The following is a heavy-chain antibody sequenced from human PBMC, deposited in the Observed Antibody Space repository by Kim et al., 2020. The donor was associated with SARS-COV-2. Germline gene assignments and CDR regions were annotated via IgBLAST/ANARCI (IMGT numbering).Heavy chain of an antibody. D-gene: IGHD3-10*01. Sequence: GGSLRLSCAASGFTFSSYAMHWVRQAPGKGLEWVAVISYDGSNKYYADSVKGRFTISRDNSKNTLYLQMNSLRAEDTAVYYCARERVLLWFGDGDYYYYGMDVWGQGTTVTVSS. CDR1: GFTFSSYA. V-gene: IGHV3-30*04. CDR2: ISYDGSNK. J-gene: IGHJ6*02. CDR3: ARERVLLWFGDGDYYYYGMDV.